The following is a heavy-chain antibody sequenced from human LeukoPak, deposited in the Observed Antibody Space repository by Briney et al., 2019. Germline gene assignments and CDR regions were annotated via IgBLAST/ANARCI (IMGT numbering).Heavy chain of an antibody. V-gene: IGHV1-46*01. D-gene: IGHD3-3*01. CDR1: GYTFTSYY. CDR3: ARAPRGSDFWSGYDRALNWYFDL. J-gene: IGHJ2*01. CDR2: INPSGGST. Sequence: ASVKVSCKASGYTFTSYYMHWVRQAPGQGLEWMGIINPSGGSTSYAQKFQGRVTITADKSTSTAYMELSSLRSEDTAVYYCARAPRGSDFWSGYDRALNWYFDLWGRGTLVTVSS.